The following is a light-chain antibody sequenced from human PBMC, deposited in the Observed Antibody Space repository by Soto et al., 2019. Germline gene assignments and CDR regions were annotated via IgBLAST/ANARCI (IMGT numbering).Light chain of an antibody. V-gene: IGKV3-20*01. CDR2: GAS. Sequence: EIVLTQSPGTLSLSPGERATLSCRASQSVSSSYLAWYQQKPGQAPRLLIYGASSRATGIPDRFSGSGSGTDFPLTISRLDPEDFAVYYWEQYGSSPFTFGPGTKVDIK. J-gene: IGKJ3*01. CDR1: QSVSSSY. CDR3: EQYGSSPFT.